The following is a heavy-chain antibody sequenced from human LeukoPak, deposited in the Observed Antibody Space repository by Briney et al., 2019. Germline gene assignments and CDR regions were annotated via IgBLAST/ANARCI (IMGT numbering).Heavy chain of an antibody. Sequence: GGSLRLSCAASGFTFSSYAMHWVRQAPGKGLEWVAVISYDGSNKYYADSVKGRFTISRGNSKNTLYLQMNSLRAEDTAVYYCARDKEDYYYGMDVWGQGTTVTVSS. CDR3: ARDKEDYYYGMDV. CDR1: GFTFSSYA. CDR2: ISYDGSNK. J-gene: IGHJ6*02. V-gene: IGHV3-30-3*01.